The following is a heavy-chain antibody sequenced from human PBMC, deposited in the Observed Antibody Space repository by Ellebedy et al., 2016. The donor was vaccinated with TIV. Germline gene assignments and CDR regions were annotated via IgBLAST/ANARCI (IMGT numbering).Heavy chain of an antibody. CDR1: GGSISSYY. D-gene: IGHD1-26*01. CDR3: AREGGSRDAFDI. J-gene: IGHJ3*02. CDR2: IYYSGST. V-gene: IGHV4-4*08. Sequence: MPSETLSLTCTVSGGSISSYYWSWIRQPPGKGLEWIGYIYYSGSTNYNPSLKSRVTISVDTSKNQFSLKLSSVTAADTAVYYCAREGGSRDAFDIWGQGTMVTVSS.